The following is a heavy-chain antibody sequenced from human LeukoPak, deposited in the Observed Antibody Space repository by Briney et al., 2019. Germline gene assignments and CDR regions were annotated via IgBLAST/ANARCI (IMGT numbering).Heavy chain of an antibody. V-gene: IGHV1-2*04. J-gene: IGHJ4*02. CDR3: ARGYVLRYFDWLLGY. CDR2: INPNSGGT. CDR1: GYTFTGYY. D-gene: IGHD3-9*01. Sequence: ASVKVSCKASGYTFTGYYMHWVRQAPGQGLEWMGWINPNSGGTNYAQKFQGWVTMTRDTSISTAYMELSRLRSDDTAVYYCARGYVLRYFDWLLGYWGQGTLVTVSS.